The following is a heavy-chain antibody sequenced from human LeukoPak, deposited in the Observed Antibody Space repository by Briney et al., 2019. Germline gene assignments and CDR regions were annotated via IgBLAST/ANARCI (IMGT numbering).Heavy chain of an antibody. Sequence: GRSLRLSCAASGFTFSSYGMHWVRQAPGKGLEWVAFIRYDGSNKYYADSVKGRFTISRDNSKNTLYLQMNSLRAEDTAVYYCAKAGLLWFGESMGGLDYWGQGTLVTVSS. V-gene: IGHV3-30*02. CDR3: AKAGLLWFGESMGGLDY. CDR1: GFTFSSYG. CDR2: IRYDGSNK. D-gene: IGHD3-10*01. J-gene: IGHJ4*02.